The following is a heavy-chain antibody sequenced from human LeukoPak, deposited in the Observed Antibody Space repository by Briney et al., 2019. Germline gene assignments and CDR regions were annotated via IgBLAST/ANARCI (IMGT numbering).Heavy chain of an antibody. J-gene: IGHJ4*02. CDR3: TTKVIRGNSGDDYDD. V-gene: IGHV3-30*03. D-gene: IGHD5-12*01. CDR1: GVTFSSYG. Sequence: GGSLRLSCEASGVTFSSYGMHWFRQAPAKGLEWVALISSDGNDKLYGDSVKGRFTISRDDSKSTLYLQMNSLGAEDTAVYYCTTKVIRGNSGDDYDDWGQGTLVTASS. CDR2: ISSDGNDK.